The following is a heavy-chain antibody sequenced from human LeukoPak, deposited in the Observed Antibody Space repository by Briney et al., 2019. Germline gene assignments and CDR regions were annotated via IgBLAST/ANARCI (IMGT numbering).Heavy chain of an antibody. CDR3: TRDPPAVAINTYA. CDR2: IYSGGET. CDR1: GVSVSSNF. V-gene: IGHV3-66*01. D-gene: IGHD6-13*01. J-gene: IGHJ5*02. Sequence: PGGSLRLSCAASGVSVSSNFMIWVRQAPGKGLEWVSLIYSGGETSYADSVKGRFSISGDNSKNTLYLQMNSLRVEDTAVYCCTRDPPAVAINTYAWGQGTLVTVSS.